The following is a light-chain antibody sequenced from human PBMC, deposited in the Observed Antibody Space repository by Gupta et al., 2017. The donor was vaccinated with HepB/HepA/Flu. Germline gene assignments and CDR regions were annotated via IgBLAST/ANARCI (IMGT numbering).Light chain of an antibody. Sequence: DIVMMQSPLSLPVTPGEPASISCRSSQSLLHSNGYNYLDWYLQKPGQSPQLLIYLGSNRASGVPDRFSGSGSCTDFTLKISRVEAEDVGVYYCMQALQTPTFGGGTKVEIK. J-gene: IGKJ4*01. CDR2: LGS. V-gene: IGKV2-28*01. CDR3: MQALQTPT. CDR1: QSLLHSNGYNY.